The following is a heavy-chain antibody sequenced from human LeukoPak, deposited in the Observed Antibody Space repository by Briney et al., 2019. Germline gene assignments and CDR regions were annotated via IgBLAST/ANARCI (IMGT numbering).Heavy chain of an antibody. CDR2: ISGYNGNT. J-gene: IGHJ4*02. Sequence: ASVKVSCKASGYALTSYSISWVRQAPGQGLEWMGGISGYNGNTNYAENLQGRVSMTTDTSTSTAYMELRSLRSDDTAVFYCASHDSSGYDPFDHWGQGTLVTVSS. CDR3: ASHDSSGYDPFDH. CDR1: GYALTSYS. V-gene: IGHV1-18*01. D-gene: IGHD3-22*01.